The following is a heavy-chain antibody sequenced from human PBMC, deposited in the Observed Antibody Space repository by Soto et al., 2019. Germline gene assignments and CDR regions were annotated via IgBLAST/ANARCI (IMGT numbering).Heavy chain of an antibody. Sequence: GGALRLSCAASGFTFSRYSMNWVRQAPGKGLEWVSYISSSSSTIYYADSVKGRFTISRDNAKNSPYLQMNSLRDEDTAVYYCTRDNRFRYMPDPKDAFDIWGQGTMVTVSS. CDR1: GFTFSRYS. J-gene: IGHJ3*02. CDR3: TRDNRFRYMPDPKDAFDI. D-gene: IGHD3-9*01. V-gene: IGHV3-48*02. CDR2: ISSSSSTI.